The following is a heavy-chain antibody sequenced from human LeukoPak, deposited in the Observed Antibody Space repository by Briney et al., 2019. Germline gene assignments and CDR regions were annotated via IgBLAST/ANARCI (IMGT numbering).Heavy chain of an antibody. J-gene: IGHJ1*01. CDR2: INHSGST. V-gene: IGHV4-34*01. CDR3: ARGGAVVINRYFQH. CDR1: GGSVSGYY. D-gene: IGHD3-22*01. Sequence: SDTLSLIWAVYGGSVSGYYWSWMREPPGRGLKWIGEINHSGSTNYNPSLKSRVTISVDTSKNQFSLKLSSVTAADTAVYYCARGGAVVINRYFQHWGQGTLVTVSS.